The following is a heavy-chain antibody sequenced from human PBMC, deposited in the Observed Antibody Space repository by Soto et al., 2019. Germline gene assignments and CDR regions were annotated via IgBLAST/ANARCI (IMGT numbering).Heavy chain of an antibody. J-gene: IGHJ4*02. CDR1: GFRFSDYA. V-gene: IGHV3-30-3*01. D-gene: IGHD4-17*01. Sequence: VQLVESGGGVVQPGRSLRLSCVASGFRFSDYARHWVCQAPGKGLEWLAVISHDGSQKYYADSVKGRFTISRDNSISTLYLQMNSQRAEDTAVYYCATFGDYPRDFDFWGQGTQVTVSS. CDR3: ATFGDYPRDFDF. CDR2: ISHDGSQK.